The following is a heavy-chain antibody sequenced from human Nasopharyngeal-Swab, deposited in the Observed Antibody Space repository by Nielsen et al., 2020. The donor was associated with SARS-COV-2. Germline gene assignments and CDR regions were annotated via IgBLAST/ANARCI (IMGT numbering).Heavy chain of an antibody. D-gene: IGHD6-19*01. J-gene: IGHJ6*02. CDR3: ARDPTSVAGTGDYYYGMDV. V-gene: IGHV1-2*06. CDR2: INPNSGGT. CDR1: GYTFTGYY. Sequence: ASVKVSCKASGYTFTGYYMHWVLQAPAQGLEWMVRINPNSGGTNYAQKFQGRVTMTRDTSISTAYMELSRLRSDDTAVYYCARDPTSVAGTGDYYYGMDVWGQGTTVTVSS.